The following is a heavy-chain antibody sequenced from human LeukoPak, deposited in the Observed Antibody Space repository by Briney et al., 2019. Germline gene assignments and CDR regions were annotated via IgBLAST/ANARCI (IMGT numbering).Heavy chain of an antibody. Sequence: PSETLSLTCTVSGGSISSIIYYWGWIRQPPGKGLAWIGTIYYSGSTYYNVSLKSRVTISVDTSRNQFSLKLSSVTAADTAVYYCARHSRSVDYGSGSYTWDYWGQGTLVTVSS. J-gene: IGHJ4*02. CDR2: IYYSGST. V-gene: IGHV4-39*01. CDR3: ARHSRSVDYGSGSYTWDY. CDR1: GGSISSIIYY. D-gene: IGHD3-10*01.